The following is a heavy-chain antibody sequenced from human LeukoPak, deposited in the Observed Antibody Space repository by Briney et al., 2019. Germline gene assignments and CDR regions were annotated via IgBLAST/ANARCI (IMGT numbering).Heavy chain of an antibody. Sequence: SETLSLTCTVSGGSISSYYWSWIRQPAGKGLEWIGRIYTSGSTNYNPSLKSRVTMSVDTSKNQFSLKLSSETAADTAVYDCAGELVRTRPFYFDYWGQGTLVTVSS. CDR1: GGSISSYY. V-gene: IGHV4-4*07. CDR3: AGELVRTRPFYFDY. J-gene: IGHJ4*02. D-gene: IGHD6-6*01. CDR2: IYTSGST.